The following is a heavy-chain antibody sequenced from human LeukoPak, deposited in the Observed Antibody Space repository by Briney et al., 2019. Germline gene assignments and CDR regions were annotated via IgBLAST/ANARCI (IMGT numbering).Heavy chain of an antibody. CDR1: GGSISDHY. CDR2: MYVSGTT. CDR3: ARENYYDSSGYSEGKDV. Sequence: PSETLSLTCTVSGGSISDHYLSWIRQPAGKGLEWIGRMYVSGTTNYNPSLRSRVSMSMDTSKNQFSLRLTSVTAADTAVYYCARENYYDSSGYSEGKDVWGQGTTVTVS. D-gene: IGHD3-22*01. J-gene: IGHJ6*02. V-gene: IGHV4-4*07.